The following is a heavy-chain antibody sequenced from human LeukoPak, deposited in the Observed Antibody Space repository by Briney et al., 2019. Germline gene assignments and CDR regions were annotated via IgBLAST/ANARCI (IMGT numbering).Heavy chain of an antibody. V-gene: IGHV1-2*06. J-gene: IGHJ4*02. CDR2: INPNSGDT. D-gene: IGHD5-12*01. CDR1: GYTFTAYY. Sequence: GASLKVSCKASGYTFTAYYMHWVRQAPGQGLEWMGRINPNSGDTNYAQKFQGRVTMTRDTSINTAYMEVSRLRSDDTAVYYCARGARSGYDSPVDYWGQGTLVTVSS. CDR3: ARGARSGYDSPVDY.